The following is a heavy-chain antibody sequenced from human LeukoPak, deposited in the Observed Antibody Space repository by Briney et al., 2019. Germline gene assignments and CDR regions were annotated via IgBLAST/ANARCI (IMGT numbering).Heavy chain of an antibody. D-gene: IGHD6-19*01. CDR2: INHSGST. CDR3: ARDQDSGWYGDY. CDR1: GGSFSDYY. V-gene: IGHV4-34*01. J-gene: IGHJ4*02. Sequence: SETLSLTCAVYGGSFSDYYWSWIRQPPGKGLEWIGEINHSGSTNYNPSLKSRVTISVDTSKNQFSLKLSSVTAADTAVYYCARDQDSGWYGDYWGQGTLVTVSS.